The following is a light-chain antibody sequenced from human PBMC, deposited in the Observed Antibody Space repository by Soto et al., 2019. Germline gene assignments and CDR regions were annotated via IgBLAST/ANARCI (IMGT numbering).Light chain of an antibody. Sequence: IVWTQAPATLSLSPGERATLSGRASQSVSSRLAWYQQKPGQAPRLLISGASSRATGIPDRFSGSGSGTDFTLTISRLEPEDFALYYCQQYVTSAITFGQGRLLEIK. V-gene: IGKV3-20*01. J-gene: IGKJ5*01. CDR1: QSVSSR. CDR3: QQYVTSAIT. CDR2: GAS.